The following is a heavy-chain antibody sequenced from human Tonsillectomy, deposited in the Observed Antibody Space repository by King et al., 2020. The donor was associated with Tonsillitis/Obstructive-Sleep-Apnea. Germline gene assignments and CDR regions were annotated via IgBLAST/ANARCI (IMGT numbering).Heavy chain of an antibody. CDR2: ISYDGSNK. V-gene: IGHV3-30*01. CDR1: GFTFSSYA. D-gene: IGHD1-14*01. CDR3: ARGKANRFDY. Sequence: VQLVESGGGVVQPGRSLRLSCAASGFTFSSYAMHWVRQAPGKGLQWVAIISYDGSNKSYADSVKGRFTISRDNSENTLYLQMNSLRAEDTAVYYCARGKANRFDYWGQGTLVTVSS. J-gene: IGHJ4*02.